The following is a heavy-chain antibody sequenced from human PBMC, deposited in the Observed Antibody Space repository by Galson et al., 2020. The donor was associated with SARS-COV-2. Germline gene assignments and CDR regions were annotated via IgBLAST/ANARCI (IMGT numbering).Heavy chain of an antibody. Sequence: GGSLRLSCSASGFIFSDYAMHWVRQAPGKGLEYVSAISSNGGTSFYADSVNGRFTMSRDNSKNMFYLQMTALRLEDTAFYYCLSYSSTQQNHWGQGTLVTVSS. CDR2: ISSNGGTS. D-gene: IGHD2-2*01. CDR3: LSYSSTQQNH. J-gene: IGHJ5*02. V-gene: IGHV3-64D*06. CDR1: GFIFSDYA.